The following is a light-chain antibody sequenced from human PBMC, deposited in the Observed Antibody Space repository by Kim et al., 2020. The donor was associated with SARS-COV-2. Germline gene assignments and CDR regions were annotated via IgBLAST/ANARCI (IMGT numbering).Light chain of an antibody. CDR3: QQFHNWPLYS. J-gene: IGKJ2*03. V-gene: IGKV3-15*01. CDR1: QSLSSN. CDR2: GAS. Sequence: EIVMTQSPATLSVSPGERATLSCRASQSLSSNLAWYQQKPGQAPRLLIYGASTRAPNIPARFSGSGSGTEFTLTISSLQSEDFAVYYCQQFHNWPLYSFGQGTKLEI.